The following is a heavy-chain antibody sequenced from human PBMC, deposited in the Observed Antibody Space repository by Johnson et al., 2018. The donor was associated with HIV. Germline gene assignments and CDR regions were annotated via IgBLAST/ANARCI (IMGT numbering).Heavy chain of an antibody. J-gene: IGHJ3*02. CDR1: GFTFSSYG. V-gene: IGHV3-33*06. Sequence: QVQLVESGGGVVQPGRSLRLSCAASGFTFSSYGMHWVRQAPGKGLEWVAVISSDGRNKNYADSVKGRFSISRDNSKNTVYLQMNSLRAEDTAVYYCAKGGFITGTKDAFDIWGQGTMVTVSS. CDR3: AKGGFITGTKDAFDI. D-gene: IGHD1-7*01. CDR2: ISSDGRNK.